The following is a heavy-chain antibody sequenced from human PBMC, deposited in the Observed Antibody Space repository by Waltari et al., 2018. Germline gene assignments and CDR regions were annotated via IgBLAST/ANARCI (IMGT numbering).Heavy chain of an antibody. Sequence: QVQLVQSGAEVKKPGSSVKVSCKASGGTFSSYAISWVRQAPGQGLEWMGGTIPSFGTANYAQKCQGRVTITADESTSTAYMELSSLRAEDTAVYYCAREAGWNDRSIDYWGQGTLVTVSS. CDR1: GGTFSSYA. J-gene: IGHJ4*02. CDR3: AREAGWNDRSIDY. D-gene: IGHD1-1*01. V-gene: IGHV1-69*01. CDR2: TIPSFGTA.